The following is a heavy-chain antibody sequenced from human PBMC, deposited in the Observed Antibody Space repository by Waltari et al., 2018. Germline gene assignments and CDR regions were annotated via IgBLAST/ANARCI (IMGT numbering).Heavy chain of an antibody. V-gene: IGHV5-10-1*03. J-gene: IGHJ6*02. CDR2: IDPIDSYT. CDR1: GYSFTSYW. D-gene: IGHD6-13*01. CDR3: ARGSSWPNYYYGMDV. Sequence: EVQLVQSGAEVKKPGESLRISCKGSGYSFTSYWISWVRQMPGKGLEWMGRIDPIDSYTNYSPSFQGHVTISADKSISTAYLQWSSLKASDTAMYYCARGSSWPNYYYGMDVWGQGTTVTVSS.